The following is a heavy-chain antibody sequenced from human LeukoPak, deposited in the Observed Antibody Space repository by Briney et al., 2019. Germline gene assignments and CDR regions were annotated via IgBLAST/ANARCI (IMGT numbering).Heavy chain of an antibody. CDR2: IYYSGST. J-gene: IGHJ4*02. CDR1: GGSISSGDYY. CDR3: AREGGSYRNFDY. V-gene: IGHV4-30-4*08. D-gene: IGHD1-26*01. Sequence: PSQTLSLTCTVSGGSISSGDYYWSWIRQPPGKGLEWIGYIYYSGSTYYNPSLKSRVTISVDTSKNQFSLKLSSVTAADTAVYYCAREGGSYRNFDYWGQGTLVTVYS.